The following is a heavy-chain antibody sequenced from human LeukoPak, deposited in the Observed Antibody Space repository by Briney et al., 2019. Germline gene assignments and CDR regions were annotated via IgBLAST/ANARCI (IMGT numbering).Heavy chain of an antibody. J-gene: IGHJ6*02. Sequence: SETLSLTCTVSGGSINTNNYYWGWIRQPPGKGLEWIGSIYHSGSTYYNPSLKIRVTISVDTSKNQFSLKLSSVTAADTAVYYCARCGPGIAAADYGMDVWGQGTTVTVSS. D-gene: IGHD6-13*01. CDR2: IYHSGST. CDR1: GGSINTNNYY. V-gene: IGHV4-39*07. CDR3: ARCGPGIAAADYGMDV.